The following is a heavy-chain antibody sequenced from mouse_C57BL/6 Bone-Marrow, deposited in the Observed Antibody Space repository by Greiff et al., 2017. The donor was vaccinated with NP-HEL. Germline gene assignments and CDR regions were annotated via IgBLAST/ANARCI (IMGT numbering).Heavy chain of an antibody. D-gene: IGHD1-1*01. CDR2: IDPSDSYT. CDR3: ARDYGSSLYAMDY. Sequence: QVQLQQSGAELVMPGASVKLSCKASGYTFTSYWMHWVKQRPGQGLEWIGEIDPSDSYTNYNQKFKGKSTLTVDKSSSTAYMQLSSLTSEDSAVYYCARDYGSSLYAMDYWGQGTSVTVSS. V-gene: IGHV1-69*01. J-gene: IGHJ4*01. CDR1: GYTFTSYW.